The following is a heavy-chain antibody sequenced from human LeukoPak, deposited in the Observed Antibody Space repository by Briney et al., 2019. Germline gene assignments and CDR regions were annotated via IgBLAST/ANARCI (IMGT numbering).Heavy chain of an antibody. Sequence: GGSLRLSCAASGSTFSSYWMHWVRQAPGKGLVWVSRINTDGSSTSYADSVKGRFTISRDNAKNTLYLQMNSLRAEDTAVYYCARAQPYYDFWSGSFDYWGQGTLVTVSS. V-gene: IGHV3-74*01. D-gene: IGHD3-3*01. CDR3: ARAQPYYDFWSGSFDY. J-gene: IGHJ4*02. CDR2: INTDGSST. CDR1: GSTFSSYW.